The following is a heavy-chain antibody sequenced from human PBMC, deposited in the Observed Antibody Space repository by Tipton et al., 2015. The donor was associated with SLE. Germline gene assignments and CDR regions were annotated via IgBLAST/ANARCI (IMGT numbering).Heavy chain of an antibody. Sequence: TLSLTCAVSGYSISSGYYWGWIRQPPGKGLEWIGSIYHSGSTYYNPSLKSRVTISVDTSKNQFSLKLSSVTAADTAVYYCARDLEQPYDYWGQGTLVTVSS. J-gene: IGHJ4*02. CDR3: ARDLEQPYDY. CDR1: GYSISSGYY. D-gene: IGHD3-3*01. V-gene: IGHV4-38-2*02. CDR2: IYHSGST.